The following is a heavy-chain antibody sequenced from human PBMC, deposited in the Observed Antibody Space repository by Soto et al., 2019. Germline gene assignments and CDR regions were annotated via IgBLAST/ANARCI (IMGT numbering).Heavy chain of an antibody. Sequence: QLQLVESGGGVVQPGGSLSLSCAASGLTFSKYAMHWVRQAPGKGLEWVEAILHDGDKKRYADSVEGRFTIARDNSMDTLSLQRRGLRAEDSAVYYWVRARCGAPAGEGRDWFVPWCQGTLVTVSS. CDR2: ILHDGDKK. J-gene: IGHJ5*02. CDR3: VRARCGAPAGEGRDWFVP. V-gene: IGHV3-30*03. CDR1: GLTFSKYA. D-gene: IGHD1-26*01.